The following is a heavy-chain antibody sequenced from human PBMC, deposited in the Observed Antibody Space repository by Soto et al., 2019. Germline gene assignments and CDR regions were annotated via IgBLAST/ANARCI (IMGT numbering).Heavy chain of an antibody. CDR2: IYYSGST. CDR1: GGSISSYY. Sequence: SETLSLTCTVSGGSISSYYWSWIRQPPGKGLEWIGYIYYSGSTNYNPSLKSRVTISVDTSKNQFSLKLSSVTAADTAAYYCARGSDYVWGSYRYHYYYGMDVWGQGTTVTVSS. V-gene: IGHV4-59*01. CDR3: ARGSDYVWGSYRYHYYYGMDV. J-gene: IGHJ6*02. D-gene: IGHD3-16*02.